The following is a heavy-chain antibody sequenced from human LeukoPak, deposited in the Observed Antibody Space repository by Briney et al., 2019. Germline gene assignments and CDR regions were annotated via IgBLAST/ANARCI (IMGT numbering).Heavy chain of an antibody. Sequence: ASVKVSCKASGYTFTSYYMHWVRQAPGQGLEWMGIINPSGGSTSYAQKFQGRVTMTRDTSTSTVYMELSSLRSEDTAVYYCASINYYDSSVRGPFDYWGQGTLVTVSS. CDR2: INPSGGST. CDR3: ASINYYDSSVRGPFDY. V-gene: IGHV1-46*01. CDR1: GYTFTSYY. J-gene: IGHJ4*02. D-gene: IGHD3-22*01.